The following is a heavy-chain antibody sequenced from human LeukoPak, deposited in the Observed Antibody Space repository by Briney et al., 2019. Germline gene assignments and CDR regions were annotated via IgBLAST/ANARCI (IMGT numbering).Heavy chain of an antibody. CDR2: ISWNSGSI. D-gene: IGHD3-10*01. CDR1: GFTFDDYA. CDR3: AKHSSGGSGSYTFDY. J-gene: IGHJ4*02. V-gene: IGHV3-9*01. Sequence: PGRSLRLSCAASGFTFDDYAIHWVRQAPGKGLEWVSGISWNSGSIGYADSVKGRFTISRDNAKNSLYLQMNSLRAEDTALYYCAKHSSGGSGSYTFDYWGQGTLVTVSS.